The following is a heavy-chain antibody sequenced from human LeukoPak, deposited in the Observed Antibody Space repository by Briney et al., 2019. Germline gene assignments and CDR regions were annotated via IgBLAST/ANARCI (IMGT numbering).Heavy chain of an antibody. V-gene: IGHV4-4*07. D-gene: IGHD3-22*01. CDR3: ARVSDSSGYYYPYYFDC. J-gene: IGHJ4*02. Sequence: SETLSLTCTVSGSSISSYYWSWIRQPAGKGLEWIGRIYTSGSTNYNPSLKSRVTMSVDTSKNQFSLKLSSVTAADTAVYYCARVSDSSGYYYPYYFDCWGQGTLVTVSS. CDR2: IYTSGST. CDR1: GSSISSYY.